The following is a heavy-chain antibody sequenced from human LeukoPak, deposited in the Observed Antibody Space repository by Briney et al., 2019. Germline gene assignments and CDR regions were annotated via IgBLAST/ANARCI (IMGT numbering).Heavy chain of an antibody. D-gene: IGHD4-17*01. CDR1: GYTFTVYY. Sequence: ASAKVSCKASGYTFTVYYMHWVRPAPGQGLEWMGWINPNSGGTNYAQKFQGRVTMTRDTSISTAYMELSRLRSDDTAVYYCARVESGTVTTFDYWGQGTPVTVSS. V-gene: IGHV1-2*02. J-gene: IGHJ4*02. CDR2: INPNSGGT. CDR3: ARVESGTVTTFDY.